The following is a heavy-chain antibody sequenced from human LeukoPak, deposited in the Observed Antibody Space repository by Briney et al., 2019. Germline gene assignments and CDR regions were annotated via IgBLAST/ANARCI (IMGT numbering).Heavy chain of an antibody. Sequence: SETLSLTCAVYGGSFSGYYWGWIRQPPGKGLEWIGEINHSGSTNYNPSLKSRVTISVDTSKNQFSLKLSSVTAADTAVYYCARGGSSSSLMYNWFDPWGQGTLVTVSS. CDR2: INHSGST. V-gene: IGHV4-34*01. D-gene: IGHD6-6*01. J-gene: IGHJ5*02. CDR3: ARGGSSSSLMYNWFDP. CDR1: GGSFSGYY.